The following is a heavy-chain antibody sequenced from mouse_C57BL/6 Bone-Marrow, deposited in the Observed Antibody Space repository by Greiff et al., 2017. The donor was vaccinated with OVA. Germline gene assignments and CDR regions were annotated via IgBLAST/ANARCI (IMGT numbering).Heavy chain of an antibody. CDR3: AREPWYFDV. V-gene: IGHV7-1*01. CDR1: GFTFSDFY. CDR2: SRNKANDYTT. Sequence: EVKLMESGGGLVQSGRSLRLSCATSGFTFSDFYMEWVRQAPGKGLEWIAASRNKANDYTTEYSASVKGRFIVSRDTSKSILYLQMNALRAEDTAIYYCAREPWYFDVWGTGTTVTVSS. J-gene: IGHJ1*03.